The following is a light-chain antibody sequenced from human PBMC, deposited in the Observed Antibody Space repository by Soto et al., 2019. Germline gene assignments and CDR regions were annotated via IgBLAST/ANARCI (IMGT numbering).Light chain of an antibody. CDR3: QQYSSSPSIT. CDR2: GAS. Sequence: EIVLTQSPGTLSLSAGERATLSCRASQSVSNNYLAWYQQKPGQAPRLLIYGASNRATGIPARFSGSGSGTDFTLTISRLEPEDFAVYYCQQYSSSPSITFGQGTRLEIK. J-gene: IGKJ5*01. V-gene: IGKV3-20*01. CDR1: QSVSNNY.